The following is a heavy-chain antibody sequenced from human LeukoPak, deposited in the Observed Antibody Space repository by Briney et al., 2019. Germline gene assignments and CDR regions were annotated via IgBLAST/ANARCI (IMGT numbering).Heavy chain of an antibody. CDR1: GITVSSNY. CDR3: ARGRDGYHLSPWDY. CDR2: IYTGGSA. V-gene: IGHV3-66*01. Sequence: GGSLRLSCAASGITVSSNYMSWVRPAPGKGLEWVSVIYTGGSAYYADSVKGRFTISRDNTKNTLYLQMNSLRAEDTAVYYCARGRDGYHLSPWDYWGQGTLVTVSS. J-gene: IGHJ4*02. D-gene: IGHD5-24*01.